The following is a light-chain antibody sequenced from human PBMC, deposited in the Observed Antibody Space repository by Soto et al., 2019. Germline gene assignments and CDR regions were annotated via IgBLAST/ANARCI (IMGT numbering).Light chain of an antibody. Sequence: EIVLTQSPGTLSLSPGERATLSCRASQSVSSSYLAWYQQKPGQAPRLLIYGASSRATGIPDRFSGSGSGTEFTLTISTPEPEDFAVYYCQQYGSSRTFGQGTKVEIK. CDR3: QQYGSSRT. J-gene: IGKJ1*01. CDR1: QSVSSSY. CDR2: GAS. V-gene: IGKV3-20*01.